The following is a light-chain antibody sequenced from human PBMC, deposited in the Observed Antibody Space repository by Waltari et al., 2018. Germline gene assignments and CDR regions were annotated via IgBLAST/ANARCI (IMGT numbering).Light chain of an antibody. Sequence: QSALPQPAPVSGSPGQSITISCTGSRSDVGTYKLVSWYQQHPGKAPKVIIYGVTQRPSGVSNRFSGSKSGNTASLTISGLQAEDEADYYCCSYADGTTSVFGGGTKLTVL. V-gene: IGLV2-23*02. CDR2: GVT. CDR1: RSDVGTYKL. CDR3: CSYADGTTSV. J-gene: IGLJ3*02.